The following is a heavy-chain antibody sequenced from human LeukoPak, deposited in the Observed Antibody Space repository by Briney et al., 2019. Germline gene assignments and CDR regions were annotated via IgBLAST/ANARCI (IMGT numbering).Heavy chain of an antibody. J-gene: IGHJ1*01. CDR2: ISSSSSTI. D-gene: IGHD6-19*01. CDR3: AKAGGQWLAEYFQH. V-gene: IGHV3-48*01. CDR1: GFTFSSYS. Sequence: GGSLRLSCAASGFTFSSYSMNWVRQAPGKGLEWVSYISSSSSTIYYADSVKGRFTISRDNAKNSLYLQMNSLRAEDTAVYYCAKAGGQWLAEYFQHWGQGTLVTVSS.